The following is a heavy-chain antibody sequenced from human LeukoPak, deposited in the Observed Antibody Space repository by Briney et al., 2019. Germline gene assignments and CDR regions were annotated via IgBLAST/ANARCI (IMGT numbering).Heavy chain of an antibody. V-gene: IGHV1-2*02. CDR2: INPSSGGT. CDR3: ARTGYSSSWGDFNYYYYMDV. Sequence: ASVKVSCKASGYSFTAYYMHWVRQAPGQGLEWMGWINPSSGGTNYAQKFQGRVTMTRDTSITTAYMEMSRLRSEDTAVYYCARTGYSSSWGDFNYYYYMDVWGKGTTVTVSS. D-gene: IGHD6-13*01. CDR1: GYSFTAYY. J-gene: IGHJ6*03.